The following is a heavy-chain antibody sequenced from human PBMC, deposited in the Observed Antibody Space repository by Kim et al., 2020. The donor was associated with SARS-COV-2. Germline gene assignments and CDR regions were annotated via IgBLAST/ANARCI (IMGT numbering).Heavy chain of an antibody. J-gene: IGHJ4*02. Sequence: NPSLKSRVTISVDTSQNLFSLKLNSVTAADTAMYYCARNYYGGDYYFDYWGQGTLVTVSS. CDR3: ARNYYGGDYYFDY. D-gene: IGHD2-21*02. V-gene: IGHV4-39*01.